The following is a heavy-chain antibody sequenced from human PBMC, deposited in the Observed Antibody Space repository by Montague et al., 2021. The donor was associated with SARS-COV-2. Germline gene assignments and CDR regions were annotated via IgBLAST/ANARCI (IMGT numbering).Heavy chain of an antibody. CDR2: IYPSGGIFDSGRT. V-gene: IGHV4-4*07. CDR3: ARDSDFSSWHEAEDYFDY. CDR1: GGSISGYF. D-gene: IGHD6-13*01. Sequence: SETLSLTCSVSGGSISGYFWSWIRQPAGKGLEWIGRIYPSGGIFDSGRTNYHPSLKIRVTVSIDTSRNQFSLSLNSATAADTAVYFCARDSDFSSWHEAEDYFDYWGQGILVAVSS. J-gene: IGHJ4*02.